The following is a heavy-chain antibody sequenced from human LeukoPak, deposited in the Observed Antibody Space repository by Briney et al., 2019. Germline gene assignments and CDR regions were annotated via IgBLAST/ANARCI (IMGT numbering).Heavy chain of an antibody. CDR2: INAGNGNT. J-gene: IGHJ5*02. CDR3: ARGLDILTGRDWFDP. V-gene: IGHV1-3*01. CDR1: GYTFTIYA. Sequence: ASVNVSSKASGYTFTIYAMHWVRQAPGQRREWMGWINAGNGNTKYSQKFQGRVTITRDTSASTAYMELSSLRSEDTAVYYCARGLDILTGRDWFDPWGQGTLVTVSS. D-gene: IGHD3-9*01.